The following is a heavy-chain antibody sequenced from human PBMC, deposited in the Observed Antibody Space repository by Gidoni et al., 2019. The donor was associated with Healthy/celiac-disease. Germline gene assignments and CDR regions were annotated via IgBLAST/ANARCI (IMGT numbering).Heavy chain of an antibody. V-gene: IGHV3-53*01. CDR1: GFTVSSNY. CDR2: IYSGGST. J-gene: IGHJ5*02. CDR3: ARGIAAAREDNWFDP. D-gene: IGHD6-13*01. Sequence: LSCAASGFTVSSNYMSWVRQAPGKGLEWVSVIYSGGSTYYADSVKGRFTISRDNSKNTLYLQMNSLRAEDTAVYYCARGIAAAREDNWFDPWGQGTLVTVSS.